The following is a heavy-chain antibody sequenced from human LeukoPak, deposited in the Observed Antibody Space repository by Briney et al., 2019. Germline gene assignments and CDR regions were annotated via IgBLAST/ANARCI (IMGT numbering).Heavy chain of an antibody. D-gene: IGHD1-26*01. CDR1: GFTFGDYI. CDR2: IRGKAYGGTT. J-gene: IGHJ6*02. CDR3: TRDGSGMHYGMDV. Sequence: GGSLRLSCTASGFTFGDYIMSWVRQAPGKGLEWVGFIRGKAYGGTTEYAASVKGRFTISRDDSKSIAYLQVNRPKPEDTAVYYCTRDGSGMHYGMDVWGQGTTVTVSS. V-gene: IGHV3-49*04.